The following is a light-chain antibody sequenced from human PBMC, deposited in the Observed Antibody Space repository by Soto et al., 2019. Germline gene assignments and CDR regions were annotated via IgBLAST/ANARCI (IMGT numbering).Light chain of an antibody. V-gene: IGKV1-6*01. J-gene: IGKJ4*01. CDR3: LQDYNYPLT. CDR1: QDIGND. Sequence: AIQMTHSPSSLSASVGDIVTITCRASQDIGNDLGWYQQKPGKAPKLLIFSASTLQSGVPSRFSGSGSGTDFTLSISGLQTEDFASYYCLQDYNYPLTFGGGTKLEIK. CDR2: SAS.